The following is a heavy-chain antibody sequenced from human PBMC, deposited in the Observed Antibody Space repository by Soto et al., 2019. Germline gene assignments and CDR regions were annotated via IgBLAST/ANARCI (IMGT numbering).Heavy chain of an antibody. D-gene: IGHD1-1*01. Sequence: TGGSLRLSCAASGFMFSNHGMHWVRQAPGKGLEWVAVIWSDGNNRYYADSVKGRFTISRDNSKNTLYLQMNSLRAEDTAVDYCVRGANWNDEDSAYWGQGT. J-gene: IGHJ4*02. V-gene: IGHV3-33*01. CDR1: GFMFSNHG. CDR3: VRGANWNDEDSAY. CDR2: IWSDGNNR.